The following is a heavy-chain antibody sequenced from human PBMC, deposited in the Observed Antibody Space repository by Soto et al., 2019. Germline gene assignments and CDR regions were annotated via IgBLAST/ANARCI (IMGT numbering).Heavy chain of an antibody. D-gene: IGHD2-21*01. V-gene: IGHV3-30-3*01. CDR1: GFTFSSYA. CDR3: ARDIVEWPTNYYYGMDV. CDR2: ISYDGSNK. Sequence: QVQLVESGGGVVQPGRSLRLSCAASGFTFSSYAMHWVRQAPGKGLEWVAVISYDGSNKYYADSVKGRFTISRDNSKNTLYRQMNSLRAEDTAVYYCARDIVEWPTNYYYGMDVWGQGTTVTVSS. J-gene: IGHJ6*02.